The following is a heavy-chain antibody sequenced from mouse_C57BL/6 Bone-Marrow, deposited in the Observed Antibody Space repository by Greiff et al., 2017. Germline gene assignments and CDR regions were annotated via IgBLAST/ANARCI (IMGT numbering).Heavy chain of an antibody. CDR2: IYPSDSET. V-gene: IGHV1-61*01. CDR3: ARRDVRGDYYAMDY. J-gene: IGHJ4*01. CDR1: GYTFTSYW. Sequence: VQLQQSGAELVRPGSSVKLSCKASGYTFTSYWMDWVKQRPGQGLEWIGNIYPSDSETHYNQKFKDKATLTVDKSSSTAYMQLSSLTSEDSAVYDCARRDVRGDYYAMDYWGQGTSVTVSS.